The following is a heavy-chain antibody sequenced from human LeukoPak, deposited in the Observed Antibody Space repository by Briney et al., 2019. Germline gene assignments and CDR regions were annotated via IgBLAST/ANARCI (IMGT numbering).Heavy chain of an antibody. CDR2: ISSNGGST. CDR3: VNSQIYR. Sequence: GGSPRLSCLASGFTFSSYDLQWVRQTPGKGLEYVSAISSNGGSTYYADSVKGRFTISRDNSKNTLYLQMSSLGAEDTAVYYCVNSQIYRWGQGTLVTVSS. V-gene: IGHV3-64D*09. CDR1: GFTFSSYD. J-gene: IGHJ5*02.